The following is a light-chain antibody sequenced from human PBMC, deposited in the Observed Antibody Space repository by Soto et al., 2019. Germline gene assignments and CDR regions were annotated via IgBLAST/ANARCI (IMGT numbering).Light chain of an antibody. CDR2: DFN. CDR3: SSYTSSDPFYV. V-gene: IGLV2-14*03. Sequence: QSVLTTAAYGSGSPGQWISISRNGSSTDVDCYDYVSWYQQHPGQAPQLIIFDFNNRPSGVSSRFSGSKSGDTASLTISGLQAEDDADYYCSSYTSSDPFYVFATGTKVTGL. CDR1: STDVDCYDY. J-gene: IGLJ1*01.